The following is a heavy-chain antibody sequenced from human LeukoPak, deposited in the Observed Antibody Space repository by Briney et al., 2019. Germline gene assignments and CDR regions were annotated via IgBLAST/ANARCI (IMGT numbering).Heavy chain of an antibody. Sequence: GASVKVSCKASGGTFSSYAISWVRQAPGQGLEWMGGIIPIFGTANYAQKFQGRVTITADESTSTAYMELSSLRSEDTAVYYCARDGYQLPNYYYYGMDVWGQGTTVTVSS. CDR2: IIPIFGTA. J-gene: IGHJ6*02. CDR1: GGTFSSYA. CDR3: ARDGYQLPNYYYYGMDV. V-gene: IGHV1-69*13. D-gene: IGHD2-2*01.